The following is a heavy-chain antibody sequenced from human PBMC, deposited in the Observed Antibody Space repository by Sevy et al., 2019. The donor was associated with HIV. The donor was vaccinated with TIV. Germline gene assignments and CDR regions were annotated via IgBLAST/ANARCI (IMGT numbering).Heavy chain of an antibody. D-gene: IGHD5-12*01. CDR1: GFTFSDYG. CDR3: AKDQRWLQSYYYYGMDV. Sequence: QLGGSLRLSCAASGFTFSDYGMHWVRQAPGKGLEWVVVISYDGSNKYYADSVKGRFTISRDNSKNTLYLQMNSLRAEDTAVYYCAKDQRWLQSYYYYGMDVWGQGTTVTVSS. J-gene: IGHJ6*02. V-gene: IGHV3-30*18. CDR2: ISYDGSNK.